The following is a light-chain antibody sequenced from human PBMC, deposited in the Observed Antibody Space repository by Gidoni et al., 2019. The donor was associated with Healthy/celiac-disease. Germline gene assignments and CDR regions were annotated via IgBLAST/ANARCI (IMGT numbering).Light chain of an antibody. CDR1: TSDVGGYNY. CDR3: SSYTSSSTLEV. CDR2: DVS. Sequence: QSARTQTASVSGSPGQPITIYCTGITSDVGGYNYVYWYQHHPGKAPKLMIYDVSNRPSGVSNRFSGSKSGNTASLTISGLQAEDEADYYCSSYTSSSTLEVFGGGTKLTVL. V-gene: IGLV2-14*03. J-gene: IGLJ2*01.